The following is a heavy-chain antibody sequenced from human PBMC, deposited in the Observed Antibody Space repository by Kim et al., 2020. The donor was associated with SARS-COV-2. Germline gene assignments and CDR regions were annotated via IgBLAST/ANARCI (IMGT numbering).Heavy chain of an antibody. V-gene: IGHV3-33*01. D-gene: IGHD6-19*01. CDR1: GFTFSSYG. J-gene: IGHJ5*02. CDR2: IWYDGSNK. CDR3: AGSSGWYSWFDP. Sequence: GWSLRLSCAASGFTFSSYGMHWVRQAPGKGLEWVAVIWYDGSNKYYADSVKGRFTISRDNSKNTLYLQMNSLRAEDTAVYYCAGSSGWYSWFDPWGQGTL.